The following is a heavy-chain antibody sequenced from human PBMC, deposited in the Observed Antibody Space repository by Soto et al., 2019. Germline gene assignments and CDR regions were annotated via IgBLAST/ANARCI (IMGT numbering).Heavy chain of an antibody. D-gene: IGHD4-17*01. CDR1: GFTFSSYS. Sequence: GGSLRLSCGASGFTFSSYSMNWVRQAPGKGLEWVSYISSSSSTIYYADSVKGRFTISRDNAKNSLYLQMNSLRAEDTAVYYCAREGDAVTTFSFDYWGQGTLVTVSS. V-gene: IGHV3-48*01. CDR3: AREGDAVTTFSFDY. J-gene: IGHJ4*02. CDR2: ISSSSSTI.